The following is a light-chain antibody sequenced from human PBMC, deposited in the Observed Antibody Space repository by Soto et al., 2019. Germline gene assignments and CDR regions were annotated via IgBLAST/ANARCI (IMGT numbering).Light chain of an antibody. J-gene: IGLJ3*02. Sequence: QSVLTQSPSASASLGASVKLTCTLSSGPRNYAIAWHQQQPEKGPRYLMNLNSDGSHSKVDGIPDRFSCSSSGAERYLTIASLQSEDEADYYCQTWGTGIIVFGGGTKLAVL. V-gene: IGLV4-69*01. CDR1: SGPRNYA. CDR2: LNSDGSH. CDR3: QTWGTGIIV.